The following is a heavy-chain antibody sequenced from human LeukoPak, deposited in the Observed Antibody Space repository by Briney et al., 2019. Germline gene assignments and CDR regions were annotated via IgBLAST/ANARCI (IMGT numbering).Heavy chain of an antibody. Sequence: GGSLRLSCAASGFTFSSYAMSWVRQAPGKGLEWVSAISGSGGSTYYADSVKGRFTISRDNSKNTLYLQMNSLRAEDMAVYYCAKGGYSSSWSEFDYWGQGALVTVSS. J-gene: IGHJ4*02. CDR3: AKGGYSSSWSEFDY. V-gene: IGHV3-23*01. CDR2: ISGSGGST. D-gene: IGHD6-13*01. CDR1: GFTFSSYA.